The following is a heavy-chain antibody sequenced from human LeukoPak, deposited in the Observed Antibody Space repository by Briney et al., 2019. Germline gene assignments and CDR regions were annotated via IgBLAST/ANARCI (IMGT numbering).Heavy chain of an antibody. V-gene: IGHV1-2*02. Sequence: ASVKVSCKASGYTFTGYYMHWVRQAPGQGLEWMGWINPNSGGTNYAQKFQGRVTMTRDTSISTAYMELSRLRSDDTAVYYCARNNYDFWSGYYTEDYWGQGTLVTVSS. D-gene: IGHD3-3*01. CDR3: ARNNYDFWSGYYTEDY. J-gene: IGHJ4*02. CDR2: INPNSGGT. CDR1: GYTFTGYY.